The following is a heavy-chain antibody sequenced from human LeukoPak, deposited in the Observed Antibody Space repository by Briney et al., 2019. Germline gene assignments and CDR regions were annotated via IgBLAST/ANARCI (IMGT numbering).Heavy chain of an antibody. CDR2: ITSDTSYV. V-gene: IGHV3-21*01. CDR3: ARPLPLITMIVGDDAFDI. J-gene: IGHJ3*02. Sequence: PGGSLRLSCAASGFTFSSYNMNWVRQAPGKGLEWVSSITSDTSYVFYADSVKGRFTISRDNAENSLYLQMNSLRAEDTAVYYCARPLPLITMIVGDDAFDIWGQGTMVTVSS. D-gene: IGHD3-22*01. CDR1: GFTFSSYN.